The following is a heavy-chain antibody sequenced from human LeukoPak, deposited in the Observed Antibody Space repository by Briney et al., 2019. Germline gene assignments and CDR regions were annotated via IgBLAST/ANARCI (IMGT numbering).Heavy chain of an antibody. V-gene: IGHV3-23*01. CDR2: VSGSGGST. CDR3: AKAPLTHRSSTTCYYYYMDV. CDR1: GFTFSSYA. Sequence: PGGSLRLSCAASGFTFSSYAMSWVRQAPGKGLEWVSAVSGSGGSTYYADSVKGRFAISRDNSKNTLYLQMNSLRAEDTAVYYCAKAPLTHRSSTTCYYYYMDVWGKGTTVTVSS. J-gene: IGHJ6*03. D-gene: IGHD2-2*01.